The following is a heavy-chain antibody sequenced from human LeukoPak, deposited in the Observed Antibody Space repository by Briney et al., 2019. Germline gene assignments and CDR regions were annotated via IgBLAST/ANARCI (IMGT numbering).Heavy chain of an antibody. CDR1: GFAFSSHW. V-gene: IGHV3-7*01. CDR2: IKKDGNEK. Sequence: GGSLRLSCAASGFAFSSHWMSWVRQAPGKGLEWGANIKKDGNEKYYVDSVKGRFTISRDNAKNSLYLQMNSLRAEDTAVYYCARSMTTVVSGAFDIWGQGTMVTVSS. J-gene: IGHJ3*02. CDR3: ARSMTTVVSGAFDI. D-gene: IGHD4-23*01.